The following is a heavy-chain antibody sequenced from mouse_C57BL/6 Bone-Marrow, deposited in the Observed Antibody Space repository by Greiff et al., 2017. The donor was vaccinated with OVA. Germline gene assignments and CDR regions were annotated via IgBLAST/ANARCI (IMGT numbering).Heavy chain of an antibody. CDR3: ARFPGSSFHYFDC. J-gene: IGHJ2*01. Sequence: QVQLQQPGAELVKPGASVKLSCKASGYTFTSYWMHWVKQRPGRGLEWIGRIYPNSGGTKYNEKFKSKATLTVDKPSSPAYMQLSSLASEDSAVYYCARFPGSSFHYFDCWGQGTTLTVSS. V-gene: IGHV1-72*01. CDR1: GYTFTSYW. D-gene: IGHD1-1*01. CDR2: IYPNSGGT.